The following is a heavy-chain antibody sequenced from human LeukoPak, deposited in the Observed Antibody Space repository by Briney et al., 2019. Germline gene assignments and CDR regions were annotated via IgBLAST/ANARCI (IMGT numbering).Heavy chain of an antibody. Sequence: PGGSRRLSCAASGFTFSSYGMHWVRQAPGKGLEWVAVISYDGSNKYYADSVKGRFTISRDNSKNTLYLQMNSLRAEDTAVYYCAKDRGYSSGWYDYWGQGTLVTVSS. J-gene: IGHJ4*02. CDR1: GFTFSSYG. CDR2: ISYDGSNK. CDR3: AKDRGYSSGWYDY. V-gene: IGHV3-30*18. D-gene: IGHD6-19*01.